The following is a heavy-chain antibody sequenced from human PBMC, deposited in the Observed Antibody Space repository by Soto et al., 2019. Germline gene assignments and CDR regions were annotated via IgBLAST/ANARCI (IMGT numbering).Heavy chain of an antibody. J-gene: IGHJ6*03. V-gene: IGHV3-23*01. CDR3: AKDKRDIVATARFYYYYYMDV. CDR2: ISGSGGST. CDR1: GFTFSSYA. Sequence: PGGSLRLSCAASGFTFSSYAMSWVRQAPGKGLEWVSAISGSGGSTYYADSVKGRFTISRDNSKNTLYLQMNSLRAEDTAVYYCAKDKRDIVATARFYYYYYMDVWGKGTTVTVS. D-gene: IGHD5-12*01.